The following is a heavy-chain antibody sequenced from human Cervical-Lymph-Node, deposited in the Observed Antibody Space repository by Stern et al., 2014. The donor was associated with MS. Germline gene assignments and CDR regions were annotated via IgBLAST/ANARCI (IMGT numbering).Heavy chain of an antibody. CDR3: ARGDCGGDCYFLTFSYPIDV. CDR2: IIPIFGTS. J-gene: IGHJ6*02. V-gene: IGHV1-69*01. D-gene: IGHD2-21*02. Sequence: VQLVQSGAEVKKPGSSVKVSCKASGGTFSRNVISWVRQAPGQGLEWMGGIIPIFGTSNYAQNFQGRVTITADDSTSTAYMELSSLRSEDTAVYYCARGDCGGDCYFLTFSYPIDVWGQGTTVTVSS. CDR1: GGTFSRNV.